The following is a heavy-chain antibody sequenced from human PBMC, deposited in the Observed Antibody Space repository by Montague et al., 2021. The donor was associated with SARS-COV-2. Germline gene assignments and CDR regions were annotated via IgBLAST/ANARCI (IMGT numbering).Heavy chain of an antibody. Sequence: SETLSLTCTVSGGSISSSSYYWGWIRQPPGKRLEWIRSIYYSGSTYYNPSLKSRVTISVDTSKNQFSLKLSSVTAADTAVYYCARVGRQQLVRLSGMDVWGQGTTVTVSS. D-gene: IGHD6-13*01. J-gene: IGHJ6*02. CDR2: IYYSGST. V-gene: IGHV4-39*07. CDR1: GGSISSSSYY. CDR3: ARVGRQQLVRLSGMDV.